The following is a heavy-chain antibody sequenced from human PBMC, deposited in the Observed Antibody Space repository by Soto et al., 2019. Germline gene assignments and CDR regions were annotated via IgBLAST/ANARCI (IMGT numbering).Heavy chain of an antibody. CDR2: INHSGST. CDR1: GGSFSGYN. Sequence: PSETLSLTCAVYGGSFSGYNWSWIRQPPGKGLEWIGEINHSGSTNYNPSLKSRVTISVDTPKNQFSLKLSSVTAADTAVYYCARAETAARPTYFDYWGQGTLVTVSS. CDR3: ARAETAARPTYFDY. J-gene: IGHJ4*02. V-gene: IGHV4-34*01. D-gene: IGHD6-6*01.